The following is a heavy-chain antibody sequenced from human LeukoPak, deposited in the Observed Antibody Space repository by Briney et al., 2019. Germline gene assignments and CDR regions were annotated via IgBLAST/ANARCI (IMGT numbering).Heavy chain of an antibody. V-gene: IGHV4-34*01. CDR1: GGSFSGYY. CDR3: ARAAVAATRHSPGRYYYYGMDV. D-gene: IGHD2-15*01. Sequence: SETLSLTCAVYGGSFSGYYWSWIRQPPGKGLEWIGEINHSGSTNYDPSLKSRVTISVDTPKNQFSLKLSSVTAADTAVYNCARAAVAATRHSPGRYYYYGMDVWGKGTTVTVSS. CDR2: INHSGST. J-gene: IGHJ6*04.